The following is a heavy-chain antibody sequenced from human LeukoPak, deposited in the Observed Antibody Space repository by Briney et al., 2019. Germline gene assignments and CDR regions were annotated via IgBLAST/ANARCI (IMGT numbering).Heavy chain of an antibody. CDR3: ARDLGQYYDTSDNWFDP. CDR2: INSGGINT. J-gene: IGHJ5*02. CDR1: GFTFSNYW. D-gene: IGHD3-22*01. Sequence: PGGSLRLSCAASGFTFSNYWMHWVRQAPGKGLVWVSRINSGGINTSYADSVKGRFTISRDNAKNTLNLQMNSLRAEDTAVYYCARDLGQYYDTSDNWFDPWGQGTLVTVSS. V-gene: IGHV3-74*01.